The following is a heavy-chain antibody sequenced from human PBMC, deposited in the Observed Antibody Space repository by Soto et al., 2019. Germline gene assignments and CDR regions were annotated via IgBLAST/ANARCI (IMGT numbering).Heavy chain of an antibody. V-gene: IGHV3-73*01. CDR3: TRSYYDILTGYSGFXY. CDR1: GFTFSGSA. J-gene: IGHJ4*02. CDR2: IRSKANSYAT. Sequence: GGSLRLSCAASGFTFSGSAMHWVRQASGKGLEWVGRIRSKANSYATAYAASVKGRFTISRDDSKNMAYLQMNSLKTEDTAVYYCTRSYYDILTGYSGFXYWGQGTLVTVSS. D-gene: IGHD3-9*01.